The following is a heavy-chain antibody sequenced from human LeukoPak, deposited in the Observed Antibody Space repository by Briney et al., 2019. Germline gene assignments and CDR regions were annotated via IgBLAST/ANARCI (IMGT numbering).Heavy chain of an antibody. D-gene: IGHD6-13*01. J-gene: IGHJ5*02. CDR2: IYPGDSDT. Sequence: GESLKVSCKGSGYSFTSYWIGWVRQMPGKGLEWMGIIYPGDSDTRYSPSFQGQVTISADKSISTAYLQWSSLKASDTAMYYCARQGSSWVNWFDPCGQGTLVTVSS. V-gene: IGHV5-51*01. CDR1: GYSFTSYW. CDR3: ARQGSSWVNWFDP.